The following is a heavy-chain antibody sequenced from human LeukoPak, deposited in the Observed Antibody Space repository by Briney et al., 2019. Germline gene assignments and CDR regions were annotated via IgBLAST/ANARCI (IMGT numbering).Heavy chain of an antibody. CDR2: IYYSGST. Sequence: SETLSLTCTVSGGSISSYYWSWIRQPPGKGLEWIGYIYYSGSTNYNPSLKSRVTISVDTSKNQFSLKLSSVTAADTAVYYCAREGVGGNGIDYWGQGTLVTVSS. J-gene: IGHJ4*02. V-gene: IGHV4-59*01. D-gene: IGHD4-23*01. CDR1: GGSISSYY. CDR3: AREGVGGNGIDY.